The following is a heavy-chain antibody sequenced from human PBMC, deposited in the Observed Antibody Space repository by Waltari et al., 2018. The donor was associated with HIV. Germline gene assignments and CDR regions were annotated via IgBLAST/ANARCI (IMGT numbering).Heavy chain of an antibody. V-gene: IGHV3-49*03. J-gene: IGHJ4*02. CDR3: SRSRGYSYGYADY. D-gene: IGHD5-18*01. Sequence: EVQLVESGGGLVQSGRSLRLSCTASGFTFGDYAMRLFRQAPGDGLEWVGFIRSKTYGGTTEYASSVKDRFTISRDDSKSITYLQRNSLKTEDTAVYYCSRSRGYSYGYADYWGQGTLVTVSS. CDR2: IRSKTYGGTT. CDR1: GFTFGDYA.